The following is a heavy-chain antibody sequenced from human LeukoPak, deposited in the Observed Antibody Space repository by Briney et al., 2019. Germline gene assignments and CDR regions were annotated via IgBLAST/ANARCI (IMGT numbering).Heavy chain of an antibody. CDR2: ISGTGGTT. J-gene: IGHJ4*02. CDR3: AKRATYDSSGYCFDY. V-gene: IGHV3-23*01. CDR1: GFTFSSNA. Sequence: GGSLRLSCAASGFTFSSNAMCWVRQAPGKGLEWVSLISGTGGTTYYADSVKGRLTISRDNSKNTLYLQMNSLRAEDTAVYYCAKRATYDSSGYCFDYWGQGTLVTVSS. D-gene: IGHD3-22*01.